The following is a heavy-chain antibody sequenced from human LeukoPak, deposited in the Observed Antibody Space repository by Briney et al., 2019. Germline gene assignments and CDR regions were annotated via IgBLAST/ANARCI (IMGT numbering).Heavy chain of an antibody. Sequence: GGSLRLSCAASGFTFSSYAMSWVRQAPGKGLEWVAAISGSGGSTYYADSVKGRFTISRDNSKNTLYLQMNSLRAEDTAVYYCAKGRHEIYGMDVWGQGTTVTVSS. CDR3: AKGRHEIYGMDV. V-gene: IGHV3-23*01. J-gene: IGHJ6*02. CDR1: GFTFSSYA. CDR2: ISGSGGST.